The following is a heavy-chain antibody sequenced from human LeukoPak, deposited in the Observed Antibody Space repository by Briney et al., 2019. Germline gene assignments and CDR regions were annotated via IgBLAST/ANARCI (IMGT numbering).Heavy chain of an antibody. CDR2: ISYDGSNK. CDR1: GFTFSSYA. Sequence: PGGSLRLSCAASGFTFSSYAMHWVRQAPGKGLEWVAVISYDGSNKYYADSVKGRFTISRDNSKNTLYLQMNSLRAEDTAVYYCARDLIFGAGYYMDVWGKGTTVTVSS. V-gene: IGHV3-30-3*01. D-gene: IGHD3-3*01. CDR3: ARDLIFGAGYYMDV. J-gene: IGHJ6*03.